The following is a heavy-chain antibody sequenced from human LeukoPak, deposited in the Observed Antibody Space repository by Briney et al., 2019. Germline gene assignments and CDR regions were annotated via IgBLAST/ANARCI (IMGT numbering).Heavy chain of an antibody. CDR1: GFTFSSYG. CDR3: SKDLTSDFGGDLDP. J-gene: IGHJ5*02. D-gene: IGHD3-10*01. CDR2: ISFDGSQK. V-gene: IGHV3-30*02. Sequence: GGSLRLSCAASGFTFSSYGMHWVRQAPGKGLEWVALISFDGSQKYYADSVKGRFTISRDNSKSTVYLQMNSLRVEDAAAYYCSKDLTSDFGGDLDPWGQGTLVTVSS.